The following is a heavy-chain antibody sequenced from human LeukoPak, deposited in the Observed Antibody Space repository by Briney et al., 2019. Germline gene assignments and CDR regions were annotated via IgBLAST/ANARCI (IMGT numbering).Heavy chain of an antibody. J-gene: IGHJ4*02. V-gene: IGHV3-23*01. Sequence: PGGSLRLSCAPPGFTFSSYAMSWVRQAPGKGLEWFSAISGSGGSTYYADSVKGRFTISRDNSKNTLYLQMNSLRAEDTAVYYCAKDQNDYYDSSGYSHWGQGTLVTVSS. CDR3: AKDQNDYYDSSGYSH. D-gene: IGHD3-22*01. CDR2: ISGSGGST. CDR1: GFTFSSYA.